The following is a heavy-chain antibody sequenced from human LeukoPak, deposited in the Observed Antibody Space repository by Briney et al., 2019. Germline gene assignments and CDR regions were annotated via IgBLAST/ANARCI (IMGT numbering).Heavy chain of an antibody. Sequence: KPSETLSLTCTVSGDSISNYYWSWIRQPPGKGLEWIGYMYYSGSTNYNPSLKSRATISMDTSKNQFSLKLNSVTAADTAVYYCARQIAWGVGRFDYWGQGTLATVSA. V-gene: IGHV4-59*08. D-gene: IGHD3-10*01. CDR3: ARQIAWGVGRFDY. CDR2: MYYSGST. J-gene: IGHJ4*02. CDR1: GDSISNYY.